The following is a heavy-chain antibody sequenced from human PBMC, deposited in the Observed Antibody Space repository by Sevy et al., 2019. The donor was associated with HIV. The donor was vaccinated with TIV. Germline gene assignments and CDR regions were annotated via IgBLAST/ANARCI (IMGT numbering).Heavy chain of an antibody. V-gene: IGHV1-18*01. CDR3: ASASRIAAAALPYYCYGTDV. Sequence: ASVKVSCKASGYTFTSYGISWVRQAPGQGLEWMGWISAYNGNRNYPQKLQGRVTMTTDTSTSTAYMELRSLRPDDTAVYYCASASRIAAAALPYYCYGTDVWGQGTTVTVSS. D-gene: IGHD6-13*01. CDR1: GYTFTSYG. CDR2: ISAYNGNR. J-gene: IGHJ6*02.